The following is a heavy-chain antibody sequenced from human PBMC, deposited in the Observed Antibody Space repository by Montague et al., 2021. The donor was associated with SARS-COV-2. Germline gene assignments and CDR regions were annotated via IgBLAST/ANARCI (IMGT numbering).Heavy chain of an antibody. CDR1: GGSISSYY. V-gene: IGHV4-59*08. CDR3: ARLAVGYCTNGVCYTAFDY. CDR2: IYIIYST. J-gene: IGHJ4*02. D-gene: IGHD2-8*01. Sequence: SETLSLTCTVAGGSISSYYWSWIRQPPGKGLEWIWYIYIIYSTNYNPSLKSRVTISVDTSKNQFSLKLSSVTAADTAMYYCARLAVGYCTNGVCYTAFDYWGQGTLVTVS.